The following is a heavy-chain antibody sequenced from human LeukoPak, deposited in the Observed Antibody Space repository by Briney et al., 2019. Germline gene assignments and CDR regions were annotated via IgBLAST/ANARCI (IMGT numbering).Heavy chain of an antibody. Sequence: SETLSLTCTVSGGSISSSSDYWGWIRQAPGKGLEWIGSIYYHENTYYNSSLKSRVTISVDTSKNQFSLKLNSVTAADTAVYFCARRAYSAAYWKHFDYWGQGILVTASS. CDR1: GGSISSSSDY. CDR3: ARRAYSAAYWKHFDY. J-gene: IGHJ4*02. D-gene: IGHD1-1*01. CDR2: IYYHENT. V-gene: IGHV4-39*01.